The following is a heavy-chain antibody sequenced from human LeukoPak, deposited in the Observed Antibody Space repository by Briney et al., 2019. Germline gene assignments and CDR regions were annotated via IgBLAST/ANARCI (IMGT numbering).Heavy chain of an antibody. CDR1: GYTFTGYY. V-gene: IGHV1-2*06. CDR2: INPNSGGT. Sequence: PGASVKVSCKASGYTFTGYYMHWVRQAPGQGLEWMGRINPNSGGTNYAQKFQGRATMTRDTSISTAYIELSRLRSDDTAVYYCARVHCTNGVCYLFDYWGQGTLVTVSS. D-gene: IGHD2-8*01. CDR3: ARVHCTNGVCYLFDY. J-gene: IGHJ4*02.